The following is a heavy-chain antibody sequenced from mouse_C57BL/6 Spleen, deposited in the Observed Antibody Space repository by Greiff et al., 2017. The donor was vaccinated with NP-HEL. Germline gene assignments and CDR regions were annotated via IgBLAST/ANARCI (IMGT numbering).Heavy chain of an antibody. Sequence: VQLQESGAELVKPGASVKISCKASGYAFSSYWMNWVKQRPGKGLEWIGQIYPGDGDTNYNGKFKGKATLTADKSSSTAYMQLSSLTSEDSAVYFCASQVSSGPWFAYWGQGTLVTVSA. CDR2: IYPGDGDT. V-gene: IGHV1-80*01. J-gene: IGHJ3*01. CDR3: ASQVSSGPWFAY. D-gene: IGHD3-2*02. CDR1: GYAFSSYW.